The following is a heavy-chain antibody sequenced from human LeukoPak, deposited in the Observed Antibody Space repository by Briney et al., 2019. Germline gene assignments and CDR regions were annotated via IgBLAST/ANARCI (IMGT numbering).Heavy chain of an antibody. J-gene: IGHJ5*02. V-gene: IGHV4-39*02. CDR1: GGSISSSSYY. D-gene: IGHD2-2*01. CDR2: IYYSGST. Sequence: SETLSLTCTVSGGSISSSSYYWGWIRQPPGKGLEWIGSIYYSGSTYYNPSLKSRVTISVDTSKNQFSLKLSSVTAADTAVYYCARDGSIVVVPAATGPSWFDPWGQGTLVTVSS. CDR3: ARDGSIVVVPAATGPSWFDP.